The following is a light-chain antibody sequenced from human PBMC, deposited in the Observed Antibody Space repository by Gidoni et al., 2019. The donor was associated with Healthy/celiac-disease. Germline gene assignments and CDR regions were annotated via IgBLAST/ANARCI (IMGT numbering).Light chain of an antibody. CDR2: AAS. CDR1: QSISSY. J-gene: IGKJ4*01. CDR3: QQSYSTPPLT. Sequence: DIQMTQSPSSLSASVGDRVTLTCRASQSISSYLNWYQQKPGKALKLLIYAASSLQSGVPSRFSGSGSGTDFTLTISSLQPEDFATYYCQQSYSTPPLTFXGXTKVEIK. V-gene: IGKV1-39*01.